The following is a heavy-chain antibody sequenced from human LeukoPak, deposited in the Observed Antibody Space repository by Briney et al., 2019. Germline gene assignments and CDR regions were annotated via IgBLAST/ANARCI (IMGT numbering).Heavy chain of an antibody. V-gene: IGHV4-34*12. D-gene: IGHD3-22*01. CDR1: GGSFSGYY. CDR3: AKSNGYGLIDI. Sequence: PSETLSLTCAVYGGSFSGYYWTWIRQPPGKALEWIGNIFYNGSTYYSPSLKSRVTISLDTSRNQFSLKLNSVTAADTAVYYCAKSNGYGLIDIWGQGTMVTVSS. CDR2: IFYNGST. J-gene: IGHJ3*02.